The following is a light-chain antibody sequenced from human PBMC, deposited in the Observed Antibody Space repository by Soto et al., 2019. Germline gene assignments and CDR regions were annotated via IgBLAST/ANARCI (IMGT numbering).Light chain of an antibody. CDR2: GAS. CDR1: KSFSRSY. Sequence: EIVMTQSPDTLSLSPGERATLSCRASKSFSRSYLAWYLQKPGQAPRLLIYGASTRATGIPDRFSGSGSGTDFTLTISGLEPEDSAVYYCQQYGSSPTWTFGQGTKVDI. CDR3: QQYGSSPTWT. J-gene: IGKJ1*01. V-gene: IGKV3-20*01.